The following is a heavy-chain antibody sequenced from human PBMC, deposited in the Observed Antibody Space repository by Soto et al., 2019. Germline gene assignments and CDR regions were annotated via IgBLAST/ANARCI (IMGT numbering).Heavy chain of an antibody. CDR3: ARSQGSSTSLEIYYYYYSGMDA. CDR2: IIPIPGTA. J-gene: IGHJ6*02. D-gene: IGHD2-2*01. Sequence: QVQLVQSGAEVKKPGSSVKVSCKASGGTFSSYAISWVRQAPGQGLEWMGGIIPIPGTANYAQKFQGRVTITADESTSTAYMELSSLRSEDTAVYYCARSQGSSTSLEIYYYYYSGMDAWGQGTTVTVSS. CDR1: GGTFSSYA. V-gene: IGHV1-69*01.